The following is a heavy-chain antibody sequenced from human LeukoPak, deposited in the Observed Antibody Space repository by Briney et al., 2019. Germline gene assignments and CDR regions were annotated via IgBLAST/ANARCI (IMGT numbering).Heavy chain of an antibody. D-gene: IGHD3-10*01. V-gene: IGHV3-23*01. J-gene: IGHJ4*02. CDR2: ISGSGGST. CDR1: GFTFSSYA. CDR3: AKSVTMVRGVIDSPNY. Sequence: PGGSLRLSCAASGFTFSSYAMSWVRQAPGKGLEWVSAISGSGGSTYYADSVKGRFTISRDNSKNTLYLQMNSLRAEDTAVYYCAKSVTMVRGVIDSPNYWGQGTLVTVSS.